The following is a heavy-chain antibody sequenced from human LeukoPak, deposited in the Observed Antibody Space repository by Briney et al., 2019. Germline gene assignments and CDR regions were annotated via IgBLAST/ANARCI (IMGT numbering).Heavy chain of an antibody. V-gene: IGHV4-4*07. J-gene: IGHJ3*01. CDR2: IYAIGSS. D-gene: IGHD2-15*01. Sequence: PSETLSLTCTVSGGSISAYYWNWIRHPAAGGPEWIGRIYAIGSSNYNPSLRSRVPMSLDKSKSQFSLSLDSVTAADTAVYYCARGARLLNDGFDVWGQGTMVSVSS. CDR1: GGSISAYY. CDR3: ARGARLLNDGFDV.